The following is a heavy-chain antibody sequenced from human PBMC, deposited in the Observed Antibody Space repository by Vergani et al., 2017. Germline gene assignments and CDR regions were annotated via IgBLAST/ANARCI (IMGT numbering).Heavy chain of an antibody. CDR3: ARGFAAARPSYYYYYYMDV. CDR1: GGSISSYY. Sequence: QVQLQESGPGLVKPSETLSLTCTVSGGSISSYYWSWIRQPPGKGLEWIGYIYYSGSTNYNPSLKSRVTISVDTSKNQFSLKLSSVTAADTAVYYCARGFAAARPSYYYYYYMDVWGKGTTVTVSS. D-gene: IGHD6-6*01. CDR2: IYYSGST. V-gene: IGHV4-59*01. J-gene: IGHJ6*03.